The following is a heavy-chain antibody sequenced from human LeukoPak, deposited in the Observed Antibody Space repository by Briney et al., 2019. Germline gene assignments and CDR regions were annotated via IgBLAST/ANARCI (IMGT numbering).Heavy chain of an antibody. V-gene: IGHV1-46*01. D-gene: IGHD3-16*02. Sequence: ASVKVSCKASGYTFTSYYMHWVRQAPGQGLEWMGIINPSGGSTSYAQKFQGRVTMTRDTSTSTVYMELSSLRSEDTAVYYCARGRYDYVWGSYRYDWWFDAWGQGTLVTVSS. CDR1: GYTFTSYY. CDR3: ARGRYDYVWGSYRYDWWFDA. J-gene: IGHJ5*02. CDR2: INPSGGST.